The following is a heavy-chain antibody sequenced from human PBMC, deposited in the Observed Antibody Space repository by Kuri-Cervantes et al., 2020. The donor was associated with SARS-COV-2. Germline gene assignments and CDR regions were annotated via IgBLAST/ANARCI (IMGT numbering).Heavy chain of an antibody. V-gene: IGHV1-69*06. CDR3: ATSLAAMITFGGVIPRQFDY. D-gene: IGHD3-16*02. CDR1: GGTFSSYA. CDR2: IIPIFGTA. J-gene: IGHJ4*02. Sequence: SVKVSCKASGGTFSSYAISWVRQAPGQGLEWMGGIIPIFGTANCAQKFQGRVTITADKSTSTAYMELSSLRSEDTAVYYCATSLAAMITFGGVIPRQFDYWGQGTLVTVSS.